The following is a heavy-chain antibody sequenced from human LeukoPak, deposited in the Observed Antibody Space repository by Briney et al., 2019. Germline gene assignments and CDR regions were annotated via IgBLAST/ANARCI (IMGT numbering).Heavy chain of an antibody. Sequence: GGSLRLSCAASGFTFSSYSMNWVRQAPGKGLEWVSSISSSSSYIYYADPVKSRFTISRDNAKNSLYLQMNSLRAEDTAVYYCARDRRNHAFDIWGQGTMVTVSS. CDR2: ISSSSSYI. D-gene: IGHD1-14*01. CDR3: ARDRRNHAFDI. J-gene: IGHJ3*02. V-gene: IGHV3-21*01. CDR1: GFTFSSYS.